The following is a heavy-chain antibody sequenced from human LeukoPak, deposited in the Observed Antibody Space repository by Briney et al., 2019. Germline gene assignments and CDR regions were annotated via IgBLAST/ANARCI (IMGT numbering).Heavy chain of an antibody. Sequence: GGSLRLSCAASGFTFRDSAMSWVRQAPGKGLEWVSGISGSAGSTYYADSVKGRFTISRDNSKNTLYLQMNSLRADDTAVYYCAKDGPGYCAGGGCPEYLQHWGQGTLVTVSS. J-gene: IGHJ1*01. CDR1: GFTFRDSA. V-gene: IGHV3-23*01. CDR3: AKDGPGYCAGGGCPEYLQH. D-gene: IGHD2-8*02. CDR2: ISGSAGST.